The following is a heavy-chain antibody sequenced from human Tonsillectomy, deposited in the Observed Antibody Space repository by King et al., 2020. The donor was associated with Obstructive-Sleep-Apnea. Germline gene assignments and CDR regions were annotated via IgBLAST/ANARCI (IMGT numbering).Heavy chain of an antibody. D-gene: IGHD3-16*01. CDR2: IKSKTDGGTT. V-gene: IGHV3-15*01. CDR3: TPDSGEWGRSIDY. Sequence: VQLVESGGGLVKPGGSLRLSCAASGFTFSNAWMNWVRQAPGKGLEWVGRIKSKTDGGTTDYAAPVKGRFTISRDDSKNTLYLQMNSLKTEDTAVYYVTPDSGEWGRSIDYWGQGTLVTVSS. J-gene: IGHJ4*02. CDR1: GFTFSNAW.